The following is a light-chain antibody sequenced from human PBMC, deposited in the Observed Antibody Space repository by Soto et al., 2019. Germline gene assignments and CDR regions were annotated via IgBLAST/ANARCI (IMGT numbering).Light chain of an antibody. V-gene: IGLV2-14*01. Sequence: QSALTQPASVSGSPGQSITISCTGTSSDVGGYNYVSWYQQHPGKAPKLMIYDVSNRPSGVSNRFSGSKSGNTASLTISGLQAEDEADYYCSSYTSSREVFGTGTKVTVL. J-gene: IGLJ1*01. CDR1: SSDVGGYNY. CDR2: DVS. CDR3: SSYTSSREV.